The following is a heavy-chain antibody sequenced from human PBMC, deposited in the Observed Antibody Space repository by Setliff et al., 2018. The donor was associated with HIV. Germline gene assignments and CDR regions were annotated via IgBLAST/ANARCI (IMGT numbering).Heavy chain of an antibody. D-gene: IGHD3-3*01. CDR3: AKTREINNFWSGIDY. V-gene: IGHV3-23*01. CDR1: GFTFSNFA. CDR2: IGVSGGST. J-gene: IGHJ4*02. Sequence: PGGSLRLSCTASGFTFSNFAITWVRQAPGKGLEWVSAIGVSGGSTYYADSVKGRFTISRDNSKNTLSLQMNSLRAEDTAVYYCAKTREINNFWSGIDYWGQGTLVTVSS.